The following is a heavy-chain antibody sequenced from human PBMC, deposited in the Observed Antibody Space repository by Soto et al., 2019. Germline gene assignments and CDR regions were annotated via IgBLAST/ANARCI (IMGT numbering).Heavy chain of an antibody. CDR1: GYTFTSYG. Sequence: QVQLVQSGAEVKKPGASVKVSCKASGYTFTSYGISWVRQAPGQGLEWIGWISAYNGNTNYAQKLQGRVTMTTDTSTITAYMELRRLRSDDTAVYYCARDVAAVAADDAFDIWGQGTMVTVSS. CDR3: ARDVAAVAADDAFDI. D-gene: IGHD6-19*01. CDR2: ISAYNGNT. V-gene: IGHV1-18*04. J-gene: IGHJ3*02.